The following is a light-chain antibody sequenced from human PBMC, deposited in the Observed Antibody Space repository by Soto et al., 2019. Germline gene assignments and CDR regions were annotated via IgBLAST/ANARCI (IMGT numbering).Light chain of an antibody. J-gene: IGKJ2*01. CDR3: HQYGSSPPYT. CDR1: QSVSSSY. CDR2: GAS. Sequence: EIVLTQSPGNLSLSPGERATLSCRASQSVSSSYLAWYQQKPGQAPRPLIYGASSRATGIPDRFSGSGSGTDFTLTISRLEPEDFAVYYCHQYGSSPPYTFGQGTKLEIK. V-gene: IGKV3-20*01.